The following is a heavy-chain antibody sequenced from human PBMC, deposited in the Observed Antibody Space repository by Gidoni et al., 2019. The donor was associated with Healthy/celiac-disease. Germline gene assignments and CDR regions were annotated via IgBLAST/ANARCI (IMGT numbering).Heavy chain of an antibody. Sequence: QVQLVESGGGVVQPGRSLRPSCAASGFTFSSYGMHLVRQAPGKGLEWVAVISYDGSNKYYADSVKGRFTISRDNSKNTLYLQMNSLRAEDTAVYYCAKGGLPFDYWGQGTLVTVSS. CDR3: AKGGLPFDY. V-gene: IGHV3-30*18. CDR1: GFTFSSYG. J-gene: IGHJ4*02. CDR2: ISYDGSNK.